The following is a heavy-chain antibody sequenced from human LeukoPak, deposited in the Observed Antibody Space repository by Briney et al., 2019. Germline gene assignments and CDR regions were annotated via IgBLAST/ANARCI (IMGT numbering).Heavy chain of an antibody. Sequence: PGGSLRLSCAASGFTFSSYAMHWVRQAPGKGLEWVAVISHDGSNKYYADSVKGRFTISRDNSKNTLYLQMNSLRAEDTAVYYCARDRGKDYFGDWGQGTQVTVSS. CDR3: ARDRGKDYFGD. J-gene: IGHJ4*02. D-gene: IGHD4-23*01. CDR1: GFTFSSYA. CDR2: ISHDGSNK. V-gene: IGHV3-30*04.